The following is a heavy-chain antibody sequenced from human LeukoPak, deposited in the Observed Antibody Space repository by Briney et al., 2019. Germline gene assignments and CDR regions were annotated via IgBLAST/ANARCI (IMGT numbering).Heavy chain of an antibody. CDR3: ARDLGHYGSGSYGVLD. CDR1: GGSISSYY. V-gene: IGHV4-4*07. Sequence: PSETVSLTCTVSGGSISSYYWSWVRQPAGKGLEWIGRIYTSGSTNYNPSLKSRVTISVDTSKNQFSLKLSPVTAADTAVYYCARDLGHYGSGSYGVLDWGQGTLVTVSS. D-gene: IGHD3-10*01. J-gene: IGHJ4*02. CDR2: IYTSGST.